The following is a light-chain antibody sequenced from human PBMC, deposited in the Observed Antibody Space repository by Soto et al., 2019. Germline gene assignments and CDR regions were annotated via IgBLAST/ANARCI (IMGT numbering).Light chain of an antibody. CDR1: LGVNSY. CDR2: DAS. V-gene: IGKV3-11*01. CDR3: QQRTNWPLT. J-gene: IGKJ4*01. Sequence: EIVLTQSPATLSLSPGERATLSCRASLGVNSYLAWYQQKPGQAPRLLIYDASSRATGIPARFTGSGSGTDFTLTISSLEPEDFAVYYCQQRTNWPLTFGGGTKVEI.